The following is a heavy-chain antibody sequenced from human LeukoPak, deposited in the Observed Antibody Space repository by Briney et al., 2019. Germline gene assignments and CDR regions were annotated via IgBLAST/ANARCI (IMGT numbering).Heavy chain of an antibody. Sequence: ASVQVSCKASGYTFIANYLQWVRQAPGLGPEWLGWMHVGTGNTRYAPKFQGRVTLSRDTSINTAYMELSSLTSDDTAVYYCAREGSCDGGDCYSFGFWGQGTLVTVSS. J-gene: IGHJ4*02. D-gene: IGHD2-21*02. CDR3: AREGSCDGGDCYSFGF. CDR2: MHVGTGNT. CDR1: GYTFIANY. V-gene: IGHV1-2*02.